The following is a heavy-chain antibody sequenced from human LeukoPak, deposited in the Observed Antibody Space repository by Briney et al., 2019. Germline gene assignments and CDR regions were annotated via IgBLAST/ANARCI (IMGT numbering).Heavy chain of an antibody. CDR2: INHSGST. V-gene: IGHV4-34*01. CDR1: GGSISSYY. CDR3: ARDPRGYYFDY. Sequence: PSETLSLTCTVSGGSISSYYWSWIRQPPGKGLEWIGEINHSGSTNYNPSLKSRVTISVDTSKNQFSLKLSSVTAADTAVYYCARDPRGYYFDYWGQGTLVTVSS. J-gene: IGHJ4*02.